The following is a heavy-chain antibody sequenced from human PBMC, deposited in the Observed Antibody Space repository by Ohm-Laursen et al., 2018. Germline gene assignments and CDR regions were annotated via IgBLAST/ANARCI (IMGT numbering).Heavy chain of an antibody. D-gene: IGHD3-10*01. CDR2: IDTSSRGI. CDR1: GFSLSSYS. V-gene: IGHV3-48*01. Sequence: SLRLSCAASGFSLSSYSMNWVRQAPGKGLQWVSYIDTSSRGIYSADSVKGRFTISRDNAKNSLYLQMNSLRVEDTAVFYCVKSGIPYAMDVWGQGTTVTVSS. J-gene: IGHJ6*02. CDR3: VKSGIPYAMDV.